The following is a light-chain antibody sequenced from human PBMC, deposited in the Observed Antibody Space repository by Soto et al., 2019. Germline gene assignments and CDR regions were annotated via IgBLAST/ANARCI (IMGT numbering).Light chain of an antibody. J-gene: IGKJ1*01. Sequence: SVSASTGARVTINCRASQSISSYLNWYQQKPGKAPKLLIYAASSLQSGVPSRFSGSGSGTDFTLTIISLQPEDGAPDCSQLTSSLPWPFGQVTKV. CDR3: QLTSSLPWP. CDR1: QSISSY. V-gene: IGKV1-39*01. CDR2: AAS.